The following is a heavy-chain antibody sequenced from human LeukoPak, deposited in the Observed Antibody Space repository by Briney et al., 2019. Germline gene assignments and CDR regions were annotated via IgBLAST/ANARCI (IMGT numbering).Heavy chain of an antibody. D-gene: IGHD5/OR15-5a*01. V-gene: IGHV4-38-2*02. J-gene: IGHJ4*02. CDR1: GGSISGYY. CDR2: IYHSGST. CDR3: AKGNPFYDY. Sequence: SETLSLTCTVSGGSISGYYWGWIRQPPGKGLEWIGSIYHSGSTYYNPSLKSRVTISIDTSKNQFSLTLSSVTAADTAVYYCAKGNPFYDYWGQGTLVTVSS.